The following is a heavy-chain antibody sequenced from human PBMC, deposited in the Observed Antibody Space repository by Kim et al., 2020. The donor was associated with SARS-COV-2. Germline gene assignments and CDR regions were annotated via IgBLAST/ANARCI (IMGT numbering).Heavy chain of an antibody. D-gene: IGHD3-22*01. CDR1: GGSISSGGYY. J-gene: IGHJ5*02. CDR2: IYYSGST. CDR3: ARVLRGYYDSSGYYYPLWFDP. V-gene: IGHV4-31*03. Sequence: SDTLSLTCTVSGGSISSGGYYWSWIRQHPGKGLEWIGYIYYSGSTYYNPSLKSRVTISVDTSKNQFSLKLSSVTAADTAVYYCARVLRGYYDSSGYYYPLWFDPWGQGTLVTVSS.